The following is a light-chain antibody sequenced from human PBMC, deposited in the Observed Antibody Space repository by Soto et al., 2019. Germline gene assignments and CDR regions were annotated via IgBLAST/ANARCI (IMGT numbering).Light chain of an antibody. CDR1: QSVSSTC. V-gene: IGKV3-20*01. CDR3: QQYGSLPRT. CDR2: GAS. J-gene: IGKJ1*01. Sequence: EIVLTQSPDTLSLSPGERATLSCWASQSVSSTCLAWYQQKPGQAPRLLIYGASSRATGIPDRFSGTGSGTDFTLTISRLEPGDFAVYYCQQYGSLPRTFGQGTKVEIK.